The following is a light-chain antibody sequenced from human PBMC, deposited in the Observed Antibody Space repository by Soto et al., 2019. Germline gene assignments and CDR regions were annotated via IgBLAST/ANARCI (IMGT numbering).Light chain of an antibody. CDR1: QGISSA. CDR2: DAY. J-gene: IGKJ4*01. CDR3: KQFNNYPLT. V-gene: IGKV1D-13*01. Sequence: AIQLTQSPSSLSASVGDRVTITCRASQGISSALAWYQQKPGKAHKLLIYDAYSLESGVQSRFSGSGSGTDFTLTIRSLQPEDFATYYCKQFNNYPLTFGGGTKVDIK.